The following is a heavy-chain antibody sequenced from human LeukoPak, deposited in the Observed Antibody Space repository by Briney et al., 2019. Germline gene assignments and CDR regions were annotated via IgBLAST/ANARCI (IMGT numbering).Heavy chain of an antibody. V-gene: IGHV4-39*07. Sequence: SETLSLTCTVSGGSISSSSYYWGWIRQPPGKGLEWIGSIYYSGSTYYNPSLKSRVTISVDTSKNQFSLKLSSVTAADTAVYYCARDPANYYDSSGHDYWGQGTLVTVSS. CDR2: IYYSGST. CDR1: GGSISSSSYY. CDR3: ARDPANYYDSSGHDY. J-gene: IGHJ4*02. D-gene: IGHD3-22*01.